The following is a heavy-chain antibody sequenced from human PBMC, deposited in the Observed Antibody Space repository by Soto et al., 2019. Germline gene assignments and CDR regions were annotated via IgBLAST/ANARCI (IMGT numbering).Heavy chain of an antibody. CDR2: ISGSGGST. D-gene: IGHD3-22*01. Sequence: GGSLRLSCAASGFTFSSYAMSWVRQAPGKGLEWVSAISGSGGSTYYADSVKGRFTISRDNSKNTLYLQMNSLRAEDTAVYYCAKADRYYYDSSGYGSDFDYWGQGTLATVSS. CDR3: AKADRYYYDSSGYGSDFDY. J-gene: IGHJ4*02. V-gene: IGHV3-23*01. CDR1: GFTFSSYA.